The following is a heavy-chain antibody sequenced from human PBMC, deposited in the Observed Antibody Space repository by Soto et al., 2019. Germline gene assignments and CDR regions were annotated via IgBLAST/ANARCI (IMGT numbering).Heavy chain of an antibody. CDR1: GFTFSTYA. CDR2: IIHSGDST. J-gene: IGHJ4*02. D-gene: IGHD6-13*01. V-gene: IGHV3-23*01. Sequence: EVQLLESGGGLVQPGGSLRLSCAASGFTFSTYAMSWVRQSPGKGLEWVSKIIHSGDSTYYADSVKGRFTISRDNSKNSVYLQMNSLRAEDTAVYYCSTRQQLGYWGQGSLVTVSS. CDR3: STRQQLGY.